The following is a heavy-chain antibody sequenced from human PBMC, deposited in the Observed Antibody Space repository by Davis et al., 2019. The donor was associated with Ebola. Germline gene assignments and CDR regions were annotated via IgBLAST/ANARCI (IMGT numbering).Heavy chain of an antibody. Sequence: SETLSLTCAVYGESFSGYYWTWIRQPPGKGLEWIGEINHSGSTNYNPSLKSRVTISVDTSKNQFSLKLSSVTDADTAVYYCARGLGMGWFDAWGQGTLVTVSS. J-gene: IGHJ5*02. D-gene: IGHD1-14*01. V-gene: IGHV4-34*01. CDR2: INHSGST. CDR3: ARGLGMGWFDA. CDR1: GESFSGYY.